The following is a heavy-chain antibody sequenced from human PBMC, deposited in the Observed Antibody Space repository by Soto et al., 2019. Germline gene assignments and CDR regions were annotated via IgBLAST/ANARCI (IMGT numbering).Heavy chain of an antibody. J-gene: IGHJ4*02. CDR3: ARDMKVVAARGPQDY. V-gene: IGHV3-21*01. CDR1: GFTFSSYS. Sequence: GGSLRLSCAASGFTFSSYSMNWVRQAPGKGLEWVSSISSSSSYIYYADSVKGRFTISRDNAKNSLYLQMNSLRAEDTAVYYCARDMKVVAARGPQDYWGQGTLVTASS. D-gene: IGHD6-6*01. CDR2: ISSSSSYI.